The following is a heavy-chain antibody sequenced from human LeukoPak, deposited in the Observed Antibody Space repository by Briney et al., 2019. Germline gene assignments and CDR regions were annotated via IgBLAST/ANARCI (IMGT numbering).Heavy chain of an antibody. CDR1: GGTFSSYA. V-gene: IGHV1-69*04. CDR3: ARVPPCSGGSCYYYYGMDV. Sequence: ASVKVSCKASGGTFSSYAISWVRQAPGQGLEWIGRIIPILGIANYAQKFQGRVTITADKSTSTAYMELSSLRSEDTAVYYCARVPPCSGGSCYYYYGMDVWGQGTTVTVSS. CDR2: IIPILGIA. J-gene: IGHJ6*02. D-gene: IGHD2-15*01.